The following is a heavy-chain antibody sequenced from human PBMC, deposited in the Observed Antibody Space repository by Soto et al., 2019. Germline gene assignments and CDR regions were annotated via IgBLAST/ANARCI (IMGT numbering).Heavy chain of an antibody. CDR3: AKETDYSIIEYNWFDA. CDR2: ISGQGGTT. CDR1: GFRFSSYA. V-gene: IGHV3-23*01. J-gene: IGHJ5*02. Sequence: EVILLESGGDLVAPGQSLRLSCVASGFRFSSYALTWVRQAPGKGLEWVADISGQGGTTYYADSVKGRFTISRDNSKNTLSLQMTSLRVEDTAVYYCAKETDYSIIEYNWFDAWGPGTLVSVSS. D-gene: IGHD4-4*01.